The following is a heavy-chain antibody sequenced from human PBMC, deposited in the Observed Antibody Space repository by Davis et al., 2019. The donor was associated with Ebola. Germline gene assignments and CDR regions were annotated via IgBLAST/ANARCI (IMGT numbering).Heavy chain of an antibody. CDR2: ISYDGSNK. CDR1: GFTFSSYA. J-gene: IGHJ4*02. V-gene: IGHV3-30-3*01. CDR3: ARERRDGYRNSYYFDY. Sequence: GESLKISCAASGFTFSSYAMHWVRQAPGKGLEWVAVISYDGSNKYYADSVKGRFTISRDNSKNTLYLQMNSLRAEDTAVYYCARERRDGYRNSYYFDYWGQGTLVTVSS. D-gene: IGHD5-24*01.